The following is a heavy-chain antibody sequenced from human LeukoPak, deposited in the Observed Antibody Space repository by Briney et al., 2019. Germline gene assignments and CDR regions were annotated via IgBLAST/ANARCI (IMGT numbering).Heavy chain of an antibody. D-gene: IGHD3-10*01. CDR3: ARTRYYYNSRSYGAPYYFDY. CDR2: INHSGST. CDR1: GGSISSYY. V-gene: IGHV4-34*01. Sequence: SETLSLTCTVSGGSISSYYWSWIRQPPGKGLEWIGEINHSGSTYYNPSLKSRVTISVDTSKNQFSLKLSSVTAADTAVYYCARTRYYYNSRSYGAPYYFDYWGQGTLVTVSS. J-gene: IGHJ4*02.